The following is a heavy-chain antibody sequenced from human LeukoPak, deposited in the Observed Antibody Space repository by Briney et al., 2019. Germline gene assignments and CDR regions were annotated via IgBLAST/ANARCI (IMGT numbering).Heavy chain of an antibody. Sequence: PGGSLRLSCAASGFTFSSYWMSWVRQAPGKGLEWVANIKQDGSEKYYVDSVKGRFTISRDNAKNSLYLQMSSLRAEDTAVYYCVRDRGWLQFDYWGQGTLATVSS. CDR2: IKQDGSEK. CDR3: VRDRGWLQFDY. V-gene: IGHV3-7*01. CDR1: GFTFSSYW. J-gene: IGHJ4*02. D-gene: IGHD5-24*01.